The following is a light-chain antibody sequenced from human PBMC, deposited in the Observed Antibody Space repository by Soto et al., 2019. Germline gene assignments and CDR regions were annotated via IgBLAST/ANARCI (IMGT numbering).Light chain of an antibody. V-gene: IGKV3-15*01. CDR2: GAS. Sequence: EMVMTQSPATLSVSPGERATLSCRASQSVSSNLAWYQQKPGQAPRLLIYGASTRATGIPARFSGSGSGTEFTHTISSLQSEDFAVYSCQQYNNWPPYTCGKGNKLEIK. J-gene: IGKJ2*01. CDR1: QSVSSN. CDR3: QQYNNWPPYT.